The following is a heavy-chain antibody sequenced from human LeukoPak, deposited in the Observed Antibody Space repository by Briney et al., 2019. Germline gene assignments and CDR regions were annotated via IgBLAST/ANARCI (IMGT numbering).Heavy chain of an antibody. Sequence: SQTLSLTCAISGDSVSSNSVAWNWIRQSPSRGLEWLGRTYYRSKWYNDYAVSVKSRITINPDTSKNQFSLKLSSVTAADTAVYYCARDSTGNWNDGDYYFDYWGQGTLVTVSS. V-gene: IGHV6-1*01. CDR1: GDSVSSNSVA. J-gene: IGHJ4*02. CDR2: TYYRSKWYN. D-gene: IGHD1-20*01. CDR3: ARDSTGNWNDGDYYFDY.